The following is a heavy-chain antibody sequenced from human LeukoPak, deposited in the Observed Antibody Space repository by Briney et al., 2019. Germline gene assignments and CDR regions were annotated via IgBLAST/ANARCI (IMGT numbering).Heavy chain of an antibody. D-gene: IGHD3-10*01. J-gene: IGHJ5*02. CDR2: IHASGST. CDR3: ARETRYDSDDRGSFFDL. CDR1: GGSIGSYY. V-gene: IGHV4-4*07. Sequence: SETLSLTCNVSGGSIGSYYWNWIRQPAGKGLEWVGRIHASGSTSYNPSLKRRVTVSLDTSKIQLFLRLSSMTAADTAVYYCARETRYDSDDRGSFFDLWGQGTPVTVSS.